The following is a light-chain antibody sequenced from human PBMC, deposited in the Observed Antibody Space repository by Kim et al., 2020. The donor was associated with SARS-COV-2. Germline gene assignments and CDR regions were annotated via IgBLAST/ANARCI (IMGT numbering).Light chain of an antibody. CDR3: QQYFGVPLT. J-gene: IGKJ4*01. CDR1: RSFLYSSNSKNY. CDR2: WAS. V-gene: IGKV4-1*01. Sequence: ATINCESSRSFLYSSNSKNYLTWYQQKPGQPPKLLIYWASTRDSGVPELFSGIESGTDFTLTINGLQAEDVAVYYCQQYFGVPLTFGGGTKVDIK.